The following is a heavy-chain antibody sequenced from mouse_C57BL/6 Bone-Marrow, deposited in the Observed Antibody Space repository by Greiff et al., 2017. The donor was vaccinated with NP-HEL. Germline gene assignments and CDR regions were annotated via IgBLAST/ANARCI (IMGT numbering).Heavy chain of an antibody. CDR2: INYDGSST. CDR3: ARSGVTTDWYFDV. CDR1: GFTFSDYY. Sequence: EVKLMESEGGLVQPGSSMKLSCTASGFTFSDYYMAWVRQVPEKGLEWVANINYDGSSTYYLDSLKSRFIISRDNAKNILYLQMSSLKSEDTATYYCARSGVTTDWYFDVWGTGTTVTVSS. D-gene: IGHD2-2*01. V-gene: IGHV5-16*01. J-gene: IGHJ1*03.